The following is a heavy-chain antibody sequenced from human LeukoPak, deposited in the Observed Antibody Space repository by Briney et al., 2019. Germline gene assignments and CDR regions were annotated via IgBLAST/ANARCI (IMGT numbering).Heavy chain of an antibody. D-gene: IGHD1-26*01. Sequence: PGGSLRLSCAASGFTFSSYAMNWVRQAPGKGLEWVSSINNRGGSTYYADSVKGRFTISRDNSKNTLYLQMNSLRAEDTALYYCAKDPGGSYTGAYYFDYWGQGTLVTVSS. CDR3: AKDPGGSYTGAYYFDY. V-gene: IGHV3-23*01. CDR2: INNRGGST. J-gene: IGHJ4*02. CDR1: GFTFSSYA.